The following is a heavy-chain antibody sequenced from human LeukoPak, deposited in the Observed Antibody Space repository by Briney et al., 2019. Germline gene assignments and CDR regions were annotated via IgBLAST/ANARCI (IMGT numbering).Heavy chain of an antibody. CDR2: ISGGGETT. D-gene: IGHD4-17*01. V-gene: IGHV3-23*01. CDR3: ARDYADYVGYFFFDY. CDR1: GFTVNNYA. J-gene: IGHJ4*02. Sequence: QPGGSLRLSCAASGFTVNNYAMNWVLQAPGKGLEWVSSISGGGETTYYADSAKGRFTISRDNSQNTLYLQMNSLRAEDTAVYYCARDYADYVGYFFFDYWGQGTLVTVSS.